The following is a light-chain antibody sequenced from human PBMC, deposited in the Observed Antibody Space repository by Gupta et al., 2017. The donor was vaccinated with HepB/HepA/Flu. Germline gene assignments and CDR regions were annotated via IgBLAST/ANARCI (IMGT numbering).Light chain of an antibody. CDR2: WAS. Sequence: DIVMTQSPDSLAVSLGERATISCKSSQSGVYNNRNYLAWYQQKSGQPPKLLIYWASTRESGVPDRFSGSGSGTEFTLTISSLQAQDVAVYYCQQYVAIPWTFGQATKVEIK. V-gene: IGKV4-1*01. J-gene: IGKJ1*01. CDR1: QSGVYNNRNY. CDR3: QQYVAIPWT.